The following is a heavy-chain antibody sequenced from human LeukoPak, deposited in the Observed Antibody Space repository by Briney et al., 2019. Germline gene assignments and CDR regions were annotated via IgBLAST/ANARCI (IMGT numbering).Heavy chain of an antibody. V-gene: IGHV3-53*01. CDR3: ARDGGDAFDI. CDR1: GFTVSSNY. CDR2: IYSGGST. J-gene: IGHJ3*02. Sequence: PGGSLRLSCAASGFTVSSNYMSWVRQAPGKGLEGVSVIYSGGSTYHADSVKGRLTISRDNSKNTQYLQMNSLRAEDTAVYYCARDGGDAFDIWGQGTMVTVSS.